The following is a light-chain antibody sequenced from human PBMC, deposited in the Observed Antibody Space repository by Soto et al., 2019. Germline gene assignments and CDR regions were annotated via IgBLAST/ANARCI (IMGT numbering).Light chain of an antibody. CDR3: QRYCLSPPFS. J-gene: IGKJ3*01. CDR1: QSLNRNY. V-gene: IGKV3-20*01. Sequence: EIVLTQSPGTLSWSPGERASLSCSASQSLNRNYVAWYQQKVGQAHRLLIYARSGKATGIPDRFRGSGSGTEFNLTIARLEPEDFAVYYCQRYCLSPPFSFGPGTKVEIK. CDR2: ARS.